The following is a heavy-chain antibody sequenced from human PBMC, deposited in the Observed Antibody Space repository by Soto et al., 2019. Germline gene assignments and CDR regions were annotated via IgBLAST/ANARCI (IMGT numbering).Heavy chain of an antibody. Sequence: EVQLVESGGGLVQPGGSLRLSCAASGFTFSSYEMKWVRQAPGKGLEWVSYISSSGSTIYYADSVKGRFTISRDNAKNSLYLQMNSLRAEDTAVYYCAREEPRGAYYFDYWGQGTLVTVSS. D-gene: IGHD1-1*01. CDR3: AREEPRGAYYFDY. V-gene: IGHV3-48*03. J-gene: IGHJ4*02. CDR1: GFTFSSYE. CDR2: ISSSGSTI.